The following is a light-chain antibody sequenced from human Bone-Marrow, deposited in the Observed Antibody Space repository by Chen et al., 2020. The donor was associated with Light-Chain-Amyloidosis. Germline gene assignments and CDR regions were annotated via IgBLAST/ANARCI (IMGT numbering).Light chain of an antibody. CDR3: QVWDRSSDRPV. Sequence: SYVLTQPSSVSVAPGQTATIACGGNNIGSTSVHWYQQTPGQAPLLVVYDDSDRPSGIPERLSGSNCGNTATLTISRVEAVDEADYYCQVWDRSSDRPVFGGGTKLTVL. CDR1: NIGSTS. V-gene: IGLV3-21*02. J-gene: IGLJ3*02. CDR2: DDS.